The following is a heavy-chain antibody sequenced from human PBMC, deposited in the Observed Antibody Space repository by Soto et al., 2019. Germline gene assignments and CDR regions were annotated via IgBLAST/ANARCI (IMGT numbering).Heavy chain of an antibody. CDR2: IYYSGTT. CDR1: GDSITSNSYF. CDR3: ASHFSVDFFAY. J-gene: IGHJ4*02. V-gene: IGHV4-39*01. Sequence: PSQTLSLTCTVSGDSITSNSYFWAWIRQPPGKGLEWIGSIYYSGTTYYNPSPKSRVTISVDRSKNQFSLKLSSVTAADTAVYYCASHFSVDFFAYWGQGSLVPVSS.